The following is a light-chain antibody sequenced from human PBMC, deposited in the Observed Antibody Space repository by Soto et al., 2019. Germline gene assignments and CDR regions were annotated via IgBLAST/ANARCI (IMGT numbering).Light chain of an antibody. Sequence: QAVVTQEPSLTVSPGGTVTLTFGSSTGAVTSGHFPYWFQQKPGQAPRTLIYDTSNKHSWTPARFSGSLLGDKAALTLSGAQLEDEADYYCLLSYSAIRVFGGGTQLTVL. J-gene: IGLJ2*01. V-gene: IGLV7-46*01. CDR1: TGAVTSGHF. CDR3: LLSYSAIRV. CDR2: DTS.